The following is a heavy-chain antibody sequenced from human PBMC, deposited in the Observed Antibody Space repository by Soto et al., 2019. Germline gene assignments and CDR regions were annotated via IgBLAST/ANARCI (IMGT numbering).Heavy chain of an antibody. CDR2: LSTTGTT. Sequence: GRCLRLSCAAAGLTGSTNYTPWVRWCRGEGMQWVSVLSTTGTTNYEASVQGRIPISRDNSKNTLYLQMTRLRAEDSAVYYCARGPEKAGGPLADWGQGT. J-gene: IGHJ4*02. V-gene: IGHV3-53*01. CDR1: GLTGSTNY. CDR3: ARGPEKAGGPLAD. D-gene: IGHD6-19*01.